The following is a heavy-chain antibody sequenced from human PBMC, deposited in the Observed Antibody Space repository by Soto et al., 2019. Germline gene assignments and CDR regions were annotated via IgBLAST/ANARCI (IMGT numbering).Heavy chain of an antibody. Sequence: PSETLSLTCTVSGGSIRSGGYYWSWIRQHPGKGLEWVGDIYYKGSTYYNPSLRSRLTISVDMSKNQFSLKLSSVTAADTAVYYCVRDMSLWFGESSHHWFDPWGQGTLVTVSS. J-gene: IGHJ5*02. V-gene: IGHV4-31*03. D-gene: IGHD3-10*01. CDR3: VRDMSLWFGESSHHWFDP. CDR1: GGSIRSGGYY. CDR2: IYYKGST.